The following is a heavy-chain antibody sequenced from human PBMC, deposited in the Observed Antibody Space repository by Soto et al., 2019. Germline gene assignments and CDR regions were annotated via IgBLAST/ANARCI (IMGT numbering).Heavy chain of an antibody. CDR2: IYSGGST. CDR3: ASRYYYDRSGYQF. Sequence: EVQLVESGGGLVQPGGSLRLSCAASGFTVSSNYMTWVRQAPGKGLEWVSVIYSGGSTYYADSVKGRFTISRDNSKNTLYLQMNSLRADDTAVYYCASRYYYDRSGYQFWGPGTLVTVSS. V-gene: IGHV3-66*01. CDR1: GFTVSSNY. D-gene: IGHD3-22*01. J-gene: IGHJ4*01.